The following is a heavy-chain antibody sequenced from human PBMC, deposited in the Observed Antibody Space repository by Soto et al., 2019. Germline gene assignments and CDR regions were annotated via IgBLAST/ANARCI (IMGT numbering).Heavy chain of an antibody. J-gene: IGHJ5*02. V-gene: IGHV4-31*03. Sequence: QVQLQESGPGLVKPSQTLSLTCTVSGGSISSGGYYWSWIRPHPGKGLEWIGYIYYSGSTYYNPSLKSRVTISVDTSKNQFSLKLSSVTAADTAVYYCARRSIAAAGWWFDPWGQGTLVTVSS. D-gene: IGHD6-13*01. CDR2: IYYSGST. CDR1: GGSISSGGYY. CDR3: ARRSIAAAGWWFDP.